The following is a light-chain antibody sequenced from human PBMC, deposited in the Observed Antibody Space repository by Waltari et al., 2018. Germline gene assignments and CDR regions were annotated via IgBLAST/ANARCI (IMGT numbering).Light chain of an antibody. CDR3: CSYTIGNTFWV. J-gene: IGLJ3*02. Sequence: QSALTQPASLSGSPGQSITISCSGSSSYVGAYDHVSWYRQHPGKVPKVLIYEVNKRPSGVSNRFSGSKSGNTASLTISGLQAEDEADYYCCSYTIGNTFWVFGGGTKLTVL. CDR2: EVN. V-gene: IGLV2-23*02. CDR1: SSYVGAYDH.